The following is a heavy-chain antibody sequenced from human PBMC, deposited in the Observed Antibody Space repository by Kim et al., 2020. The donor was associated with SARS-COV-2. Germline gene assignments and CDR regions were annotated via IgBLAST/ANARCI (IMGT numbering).Heavy chain of an antibody. CDR3: ARLIDSSGWYWGITEFDY. D-gene: IGHD6-19*01. Sequence: SETLSLTCTVSGGSISSSSYYWGWIRQPPGKGLEWIGSIYYSGSTYYNPSLKSRVTISVDTSKNQFSLKLSSVTAADTAVYYCARLIDSSGWYWGITEFDYWGQGTLVTVSS. CDR2: IYYSGST. J-gene: IGHJ4*02. V-gene: IGHV4-39*01. CDR1: GGSISSSSYY.